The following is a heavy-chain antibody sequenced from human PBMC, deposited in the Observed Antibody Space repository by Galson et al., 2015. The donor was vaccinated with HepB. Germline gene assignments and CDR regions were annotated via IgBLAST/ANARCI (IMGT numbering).Heavy chain of an antibody. Sequence: SVKVSCKASGGTFRSYIFSWVRQAPGQGLEWMGAIIPVFDTTKYTQKFQGRVTITADESTSTVFLEVSSLISEDTAVSFCARDDGAGYYYYYSRDVWGQGTPVTISS. V-gene: IGHV1-69*13. J-gene: IGHJ6*02. D-gene: IGHD4-17*01. CDR2: IIPVFDTT. CDR1: GGTFRSYI. CDR3: ARDDGAGYYYYYSRDV.